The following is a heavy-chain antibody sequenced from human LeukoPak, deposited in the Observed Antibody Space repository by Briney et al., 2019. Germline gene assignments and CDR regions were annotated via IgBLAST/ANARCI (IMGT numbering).Heavy chain of an antibody. CDR2: ISYDGSNR. D-gene: IGHD1-1*01. V-gene: IGHV3-30-3*01. Sequence: GRSLRLSCAASGFTFSSYAMHWVRQAPGKGLEWVAVISYDGSNRYYADSVKGRFTISRDNSKNTLYLQMNSLRAEDMAVYYCAAHGDGRLPYAFDIWGQGTMVTVPS. J-gene: IGHJ3*02. CDR3: AAHGDGRLPYAFDI. CDR1: GFTFSSYA.